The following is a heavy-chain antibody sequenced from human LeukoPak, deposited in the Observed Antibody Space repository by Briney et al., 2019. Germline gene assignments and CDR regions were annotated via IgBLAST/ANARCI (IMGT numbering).Heavy chain of an antibody. CDR2: IYYSGST. D-gene: IGHD4-17*01. J-gene: IGHJ4*02. V-gene: IGHV4-59*01. Sequence: PSETLSLTCTVSGGSISSYHWSWIRQPPGKGLEWIGYIYYSGSTNYNPSLKSRVTISVDTSKNQFSLKLSSVTAADTAVYYCARAVHYGDYYFDYWGQGTLVTVSS. CDR3: ARAVHYGDYYFDY. CDR1: GGSISSYH.